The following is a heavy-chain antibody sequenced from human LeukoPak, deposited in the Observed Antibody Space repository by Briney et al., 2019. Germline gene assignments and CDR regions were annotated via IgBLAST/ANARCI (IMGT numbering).Heavy chain of an antibody. Sequence: GGSLRLSCAASGFTFSTYAMTWVRQAPGKGLEWISAISSSTTYIYYADSVKGRFTISRDNAKNSLFLQMNSLRAEDTAVYYCAGGYCSAGSCYKGDYRGQGTLVTVSS. CDR2: ISSSTTYI. CDR1: GFTFSTYA. V-gene: IGHV3-21*06. J-gene: IGHJ4*02. CDR3: AGGYCSAGSCYKGDY. D-gene: IGHD2-15*01.